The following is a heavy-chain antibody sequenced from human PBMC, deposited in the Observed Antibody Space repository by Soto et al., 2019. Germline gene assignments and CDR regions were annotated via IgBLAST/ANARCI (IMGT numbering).Heavy chain of an antibody. Sequence: EVQMVESGGGLVKPGGSLRLSCAVSGFSFRDAWMNWVRQAPGKGLEWVGRIKSRAAGGAIDYAAPVKGRFTISMDDSEDTLYLQINSLKTEDTAMYYCTTDGSFGGVVVAFHLWGQGTMLSVSS. CDR3: TTDGSFGGVVVAFHL. D-gene: IGHD3-10*01. CDR1: GFSFRDAW. J-gene: IGHJ3*01. CDR2: IKSRAAGGAI. V-gene: IGHV3-15*07.